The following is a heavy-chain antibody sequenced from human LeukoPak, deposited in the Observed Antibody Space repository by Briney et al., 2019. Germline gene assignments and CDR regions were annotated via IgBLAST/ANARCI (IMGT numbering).Heavy chain of an antibody. CDR2: IYYSGST. CDR1: GGSISSSSYY. J-gene: IGHJ4*02. Sequence: SETLSLTCTVSGGSISSSSYYWGWIRQPPGKGLEWIGSIYYSGSTYYNPSLKSRATISVDTSKNQFSLKLSSVTVADTAVYFCARDCSAGSCSIGIFDFWGQGTLVSVSS. CDR3: ARDCSAGSCSIGIFDF. V-gene: IGHV4-39*07. D-gene: IGHD2-15*01.